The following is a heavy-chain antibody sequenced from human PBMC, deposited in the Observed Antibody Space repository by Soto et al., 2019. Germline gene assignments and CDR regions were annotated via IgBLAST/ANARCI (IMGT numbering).Heavy chain of an antibody. Sequence: SETLSLTCTVSGGSISSSSYYWGWIRQPPGKGLEWIGSIYYSGSTYYNTSLKSRVTISVDTSKNQFSLKLSSVTAADTAVYYCARRRLKGIAAAAPNQYGMDVWGQGTTVTVSS. V-gene: IGHV4-39*01. D-gene: IGHD6-13*01. CDR1: GGSISSSSYY. J-gene: IGHJ6*02. CDR3: ARRRLKGIAAAAPNQYGMDV. CDR2: IYYSGST.